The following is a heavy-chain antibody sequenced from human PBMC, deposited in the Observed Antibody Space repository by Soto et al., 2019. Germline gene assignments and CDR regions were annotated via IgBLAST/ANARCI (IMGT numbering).Heavy chain of an antibody. V-gene: IGHV1-3*01. CDR2: INVGNGNT. CDR3: AREGAHYAPFDL. CDR1: GYTFTDFA. J-gene: IGHJ4*02. D-gene: IGHD3-16*01. Sequence: QAQLVQSGADAKQPGASVRVSCKASGYTFTDFALHCVRQAPGHGLEWMGLINVGNGNTGYSRKFQGRVTNDRDMSATTAYIEVTSMTSEYTAIYYCAREGAHYAPFDLWGQGTLVTVAS.